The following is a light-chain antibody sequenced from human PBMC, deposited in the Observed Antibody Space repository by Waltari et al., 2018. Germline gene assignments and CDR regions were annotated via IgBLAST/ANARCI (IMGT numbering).Light chain of an antibody. CDR1: SSDVATYNR. CDR3: SSYTTNTSF. J-gene: IGLJ2*01. V-gene: IGLV2-14*03. CDR2: DVD. Sequence: QSALTQPASVSASLGQSITISCTGTSSDVATYNRVSWYQQYPGKAPELILYDVDNRPSGGSNRFSGSKSGNTASLTISGLQAEDEADYYCSSYTTNTSFFGGGTKLTVL.